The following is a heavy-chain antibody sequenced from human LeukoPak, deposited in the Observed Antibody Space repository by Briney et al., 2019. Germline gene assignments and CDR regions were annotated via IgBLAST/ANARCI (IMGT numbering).Heavy chain of an antibody. CDR3: ASTRDYGGNFYYFEY. CDR2: IYSGGTP. J-gene: IGHJ4*02. CDR1: GFTVSRYY. D-gene: IGHD4-23*01. Sequence: GSLRLSCAASGFTVSRYYMSWVRQAPGKGPEWVSVIYSGGTPFYPDPVKGRFTISRDISKNTVYLQMNSLRAEDTAVYYCASTRDYGGNFYYFEYWGQGTLVTVSS. V-gene: IGHV3-66*01.